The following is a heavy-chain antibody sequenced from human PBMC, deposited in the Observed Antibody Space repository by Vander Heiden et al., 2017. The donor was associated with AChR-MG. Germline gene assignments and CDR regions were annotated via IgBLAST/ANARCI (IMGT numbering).Heavy chain of an antibody. CDR1: GFTFLSYG. J-gene: IGHJ4*02. CDR3: ARAGRKMTTVTMPSDY. D-gene: IGHD4-17*01. CDR2: IWYEGSNK. Sequence: QVQRVESGVGVVPPGRSLRLPCATAGFTFLSYGMHWVRQAPGKGLEWVAVIWYEGSNKYYADSVKGRFTISRDNSKNTLYLQMNSRRAEDTAVYYCARAGRKMTTVTMPSDYWGQGTLGTVSS. V-gene: IGHV3-33*01.